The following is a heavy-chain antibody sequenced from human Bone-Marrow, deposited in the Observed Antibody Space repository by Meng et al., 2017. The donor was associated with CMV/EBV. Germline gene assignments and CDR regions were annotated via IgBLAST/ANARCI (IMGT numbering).Heavy chain of an antibody. J-gene: IGHJ4*02. D-gene: IGHD1-26*01. CDR2: ISSSSSYI. CDR3: ASLDAIGWDLFDY. Sequence: GESLKISCAASGFTFSSYSMNWVRQAPGKGLEWVSSISSSSSYIYYADSVKGRFTISRDNAKNSLYLQMNSLRAEDTAVYYCASLDAIGWDLFDYWGQGTRVTGYS. V-gene: IGHV3-21*01. CDR1: GFTFSSYS.